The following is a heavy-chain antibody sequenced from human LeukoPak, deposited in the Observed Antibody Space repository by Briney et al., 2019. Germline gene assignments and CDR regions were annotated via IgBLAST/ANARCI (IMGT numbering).Heavy chain of an antibody. J-gene: IGHJ4*02. CDR3: ARHVGYFDY. CDR2: INHSGST. Sequence: PSETLSLTCAVYGVSFSGYYWSWIRQPPGKGLEWIGEINHSGSTNYNPSLKSRVTISVDTSKNQFSLKLSSVTAADTAVYYCARHVGYFDYWGQGTLVTVSS. V-gene: IGHV4-34*01. CDR1: GVSFSGYY. D-gene: IGHD3-10*01.